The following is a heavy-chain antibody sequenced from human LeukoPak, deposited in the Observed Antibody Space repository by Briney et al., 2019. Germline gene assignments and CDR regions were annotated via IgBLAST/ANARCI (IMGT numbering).Heavy chain of an antibody. V-gene: IGHV1-18*01. CDR1: GYTFTSHG. CDR3: ARAHSSSWPSFDY. J-gene: IGHJ4*02. D-gene: IGHD6-13*01. CDR2: ISAYNGNT. Sequence: APVKVSCKPSGYTFTSHGITWLRQAPGQGLEWMGWISAYNGNTNYAQKLQGRVTMTTDTSTSTAYMELRSLRSDDTAVYYCARAHSSSWPSFDYWGQGTLVTVSS.